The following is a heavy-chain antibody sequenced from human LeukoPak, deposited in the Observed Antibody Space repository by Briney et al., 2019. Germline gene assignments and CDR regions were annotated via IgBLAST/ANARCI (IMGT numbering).Heavy chain of an antibody. CDR2: IYSGGST. D-gene: IGHD2-15*01. CDR3: ARDLAHCSGGSCYSGSY. V-gene: IGHV3-66*01. J-gene: IGHJ4*02. Sequence: PGGSLRLSCAASGFTVSSNYMSWVRQAPGKGLEWVSVIYSGGSTYYADSVKGRFTISRDNSKNTLYLQMNSLRAEDTAVYYCARDLAHCSGGSCYSGSYWGQGTLVTVSS. CDR1: GFTVSSNY.